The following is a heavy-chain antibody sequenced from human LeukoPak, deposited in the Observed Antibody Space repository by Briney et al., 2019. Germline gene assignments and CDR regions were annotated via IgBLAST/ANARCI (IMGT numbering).Heavy chain of an antibody. CDR2: ITTSDGNT. Sequence: PGGSLRLSCAASGFTFSSYTMSWVRQAPGKGLEWVSTITTSDGNTYYADSVKGRFTVSRDNSKNTLYLQMNSLRAEDTAVYYCAKHSTGVECWGRGTLVTVSS. D-gene: IGHD3-10*01. V-gene: IGHV3-23*01. CDR3: AKHSTGVEC. J-gene: IGHJ2*01. CDR1: GFTFSSYT.